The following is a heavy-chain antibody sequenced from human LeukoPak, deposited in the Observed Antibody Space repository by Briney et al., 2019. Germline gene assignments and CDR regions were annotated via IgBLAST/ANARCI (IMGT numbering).Heavy chain of an antibody. Sequence: SETLSLTCTVSGGSISSYYWSWIRQPPGKGLEWIGYIYYSGSTNYNPSLKSRVTISVDTSKNQFSLKLSSVTAADTAVYYCARTGPGSGVGATKAYYYYMDVWGKGTTVTVSS. CDR3: ARTGPGSGVGATKAYYYYMDV. D-gene: IGHD1-26*01. CDR2: IYYSGST. J-gene: IGHJ6*03. V-gene: IGHV4-59*01. CDR1: GGSISSYY.